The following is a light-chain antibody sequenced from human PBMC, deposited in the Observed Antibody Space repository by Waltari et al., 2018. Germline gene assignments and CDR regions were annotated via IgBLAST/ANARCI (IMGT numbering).Light chain of an antibody. CDR2: RAS. CDR1: RDIANN. V-gene: IGKV1-16*01. J-gene: IGKJ4*01. Sequence: DIQMTQSPPSLSASIGDPVTITCRASRDIANNLNWYQQQSGKAPKLLIYRASSLQSGVPSRFSGSGSGTDFSLTISSLQPEDFATYYCQQGYDFPCTFGRGTKVEIK. CDR3: QQGYDFPCT.